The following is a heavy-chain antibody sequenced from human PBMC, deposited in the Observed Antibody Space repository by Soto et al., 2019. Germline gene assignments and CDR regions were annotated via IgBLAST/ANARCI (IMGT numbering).Heavy chain of an antibody. D-gene: IGHD6-19*01. J-gene: IGHJ1*01. CDR2: ISGSGGST. Sequence: HPLWSLRLSCAASGFTFSSYAMSWVRQAPGKGLEWVSAISGSGGSTYYADSVKGRFTISRDNSKNTLYLQMNSLRAEDTAVYYCVKVIYRRGRSDFQHWGHGTRVTVS. V-gene: IGHV3-23*01. CDR3: VKVIYRRGRSDFQH. CDR1: GFTFSSYA.